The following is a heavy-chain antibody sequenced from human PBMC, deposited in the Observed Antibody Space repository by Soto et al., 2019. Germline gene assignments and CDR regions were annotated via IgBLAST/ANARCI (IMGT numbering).Heavy chain of an antibody. J-gene: IGHJ3*02. D-gene: IGHD1-1*01. CDR3: ARDFRNEDAFDI. V-gene: IGHV1-2*02. Sequence: ASVKFSCKSSGYTFTGYYMHWVRQAPGQGLEWMGWINPNSGGTNYAQKFQGRVTMTRDTSISTAYMELSRLRSDDTAVYYCARDFRNEDAFDILCQWKMGTVSS. CDR2: INPNSGGT. CDR1: GYTFTGYY.